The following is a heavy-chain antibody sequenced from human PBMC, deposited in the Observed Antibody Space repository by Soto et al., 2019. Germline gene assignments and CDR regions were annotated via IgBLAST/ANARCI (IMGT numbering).Heavy chain of an antibody. CDR2: IWYDGSNK. CDR1: GFTFSSYG. CDR3: ARGSSSWYYYYYGMDV. Sequence: GGSLRLSCAASGFTFSSYGMHWVRQAPGKGLEWVAVIWYDGSNKYYADSVKGRFTISRDNSKNTLYLQMNSLRAEDTAVYYCARGSSSWYYYYYGMDVWGQGTTVTVSS. D-gene: IGHD6-13*01. J-gene: IGHJ6*02. V-gene: IGHV3-33*01.